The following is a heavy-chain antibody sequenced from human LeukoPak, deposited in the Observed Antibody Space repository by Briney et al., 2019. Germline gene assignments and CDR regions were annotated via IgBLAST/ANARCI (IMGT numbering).Heavy chain of an antibody. CDR3: GSSEEAETTSGIFDY. D-gene: IGHD1-14*01. Sequence: SETLSPTCTVSGASINSYPWSWIRQPAGKGLEWVGRILTTGSTNYSPSLKSRVTMSVDTSKNQFSLKLTSVTAADTAVYYCGSSEEAETTSGIFDYWGQGTPVTVSS. V-gene: IGHV4-4*07. CDR2: ILTTGST. CDR1: GASINSYP. J-gene: IGHJ4*02.